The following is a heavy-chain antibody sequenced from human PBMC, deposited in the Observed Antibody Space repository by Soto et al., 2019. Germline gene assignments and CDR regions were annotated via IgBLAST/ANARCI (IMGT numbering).Heavy chain of an antibody. CDR1: GGSISSYY. Sequence: SETLSLTCTVSGGSISSYYWSWIRQPPGKGLEWIGYIYYSGSTNYNPSLKSRVTISVDTSKNQFSLKLSSVTAADTAVYYCAREESFSGYNWFDPWGQGTLVTVSS. J-gene: IGHJ5*02. CDR2: IYYSGST. V-gene: IGHV4-59*01. D-gene: IGHD3-22*01. CDR3: AREESFSGYNWFDP.